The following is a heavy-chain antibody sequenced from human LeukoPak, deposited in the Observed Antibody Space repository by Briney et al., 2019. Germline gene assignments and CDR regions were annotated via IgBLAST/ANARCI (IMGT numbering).Heavy chain of an antibody. Sequence: GGSLRLSCAASGFTFSTYWMHWVRQAPGKGLVWVSRISTDGSTTSSADSVKGRFTVSRDNAKNTKYLRMNRLRAEDTAVYYCARAGLLGNWGQGTLVTVSS. D-gene: IGHD2-15*01. CDR1: GFTFSTYW. CDR2: ISTDGSTT. V-gene: IGHV3-74*01. J-gene: IGHJ4*02. CDR3: ARAGLLGN.